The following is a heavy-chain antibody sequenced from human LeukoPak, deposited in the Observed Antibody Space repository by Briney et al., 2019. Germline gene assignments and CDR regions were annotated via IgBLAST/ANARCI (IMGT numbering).Heavy chain of an antibody. D-gene: IGHD6-13*01. CDR3: ARGAAAGTTEFDY. Sequence: SETLSLTCAVSGGSISSNSYYWGWIRQPPGKGLEWIGSIYYSGSTYYNPSLKSRVTISVDTSKNQFSLKLSSVTAADTAVYYCARGAAAGTTEFDYWGQGTLVTVSS. CDR2: IYYSGST. J-gene: IGHJ4*02. CDR1: GGSISSNSYY. V-gene: IGHV4-39*01.